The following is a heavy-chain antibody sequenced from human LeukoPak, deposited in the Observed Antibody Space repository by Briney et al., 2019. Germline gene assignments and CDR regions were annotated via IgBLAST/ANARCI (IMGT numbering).Heavy chain of an antibody. Sequence: KPSETLSLTCGVYGGSFSGYYWSWIRQPPGKGLEWIGEINHSGSINYNPSLKSRVTISVDTSKNQFSLKLRSVTAADTAVYYCARGPGTYPPDYWGQGTLVTVSS. CDR3: ARGPGTYPPDY. CDR1: GGSFSGYY. CDR2: INHSGSI. D-gene: IGHD2-21*01. J-gene: IGHJ4*02. V-gene: IGHV4-34*01.